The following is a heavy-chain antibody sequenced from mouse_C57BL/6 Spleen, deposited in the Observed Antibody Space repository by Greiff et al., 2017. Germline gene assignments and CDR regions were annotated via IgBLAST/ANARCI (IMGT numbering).Heavy chain of an antibody. Sequence: QVQLQQPGAELVRPGSSVKLSCKASGYTFTSYWMHWVKQRPIQGLEWIGNIDPSDSETHYNQKFKDKATLTVDKSSSTAYMQLSSLTSEDSAVYYCARECENYYGSSPFAYWGQGTLVTVSA. CDR2: IDPSDSET. CDR3: ARECENYYGSSPFAY. J-gene: IGHJ3*01. V-gene: IGHV1-52*01. D-gene: IGHD1-1*01. CDR1: GYTFTSYW.